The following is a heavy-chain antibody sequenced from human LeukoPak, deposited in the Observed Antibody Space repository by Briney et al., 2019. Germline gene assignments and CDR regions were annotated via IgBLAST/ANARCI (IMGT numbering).Heavy chain of an antibody. CDR2: ISYDGSNK. CDR1: GFTFSSYG. CDR3: AKGGYSSGWYFDY. Sequence: GGSLRLSCAASGFTFSSYGMHWVRQAPGKGLEWGAVISYDGSNKYYADSVKGRFTISRDNSKNTLYLQMNSLRAEDTAVYYCAKGGYSSGWYFDYWGQGTLVTVSS. V-gene: IGHV3-30*18. D-gene: IGHD6-19*01. J-gene: IGHJ4*02.